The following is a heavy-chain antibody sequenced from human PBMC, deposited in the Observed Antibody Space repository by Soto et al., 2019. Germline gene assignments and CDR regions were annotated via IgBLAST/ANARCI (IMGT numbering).Heavy chain of an antibody. CDR2: IIPIFGTA. CDR3: ATGKPATAFDY. J-gene: IGHJ4*02. Sequence: SVKVSCKASGGTSSSYAISWVRQAPGQGLEWMGGIIPIFGTANYAQKFQGRVTMTEDTSTDTAYMELSSLRSEDTAVYYCATGKPATAFDYWGQGTLVTVSS. V-gene: IGHV1-69*06. CDR1: GGTSSSYA.